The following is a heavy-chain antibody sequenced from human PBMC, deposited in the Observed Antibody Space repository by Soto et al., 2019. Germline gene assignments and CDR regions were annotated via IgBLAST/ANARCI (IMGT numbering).Heavy chain of an antibody. J-gene: IGHJ6*02. CDR3: ARGHNSGSYPPHGMDV. CDR2: IDPSDSYT. D-gene: IGHD1-26*01. Sequence: GESLKISCKGSGYSFTSYWISWVRQMPGKGLEWMGRIDPSDSYTNYSPSFQGHVTISADKSISTAYLQWSSLKASDTAMYYCARGHNSGSYPPHGMDVWGQGTTVTVSS. V-gene: IGHV5-10-1*01. CDR1: GYSFTSYW.